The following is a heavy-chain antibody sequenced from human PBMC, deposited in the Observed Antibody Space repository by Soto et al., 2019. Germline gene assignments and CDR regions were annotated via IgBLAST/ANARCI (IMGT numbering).Heavy chain of an antibody. D-gene: IGHD3-3*01. V-gene: IGHV1-69*06. J-gene: IGHJ6*02. CDR3: AGNPYYDFWSGYGYYYGMDV. CDR1: GGTFSSYA. CDR2: IIPIFGTA. Sequence: ASVKVSCKASGGTFSSYAISWVRQAPGQGLEWMGGIIPIFGTANYAQKFQGRVTITADKSTSTAYMELSSLRSEDTAVYYCAGNPYYDFWSGYGYYYGMDVWGQGTTVTVSS.